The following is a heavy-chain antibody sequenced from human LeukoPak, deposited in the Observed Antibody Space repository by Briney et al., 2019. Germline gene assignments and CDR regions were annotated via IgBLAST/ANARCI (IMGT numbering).Heavy chain of an antibody. V-gene: IGHV3-30*18. CDR1: GFPFSRYS. CDR2: ISYDGSNK. D-gene: IGHD3-22*01. Sequence: GGSLRLSCAASGFPFSRYSMHWVRRAPGKGLEGVEVISYDGSNKYYADSVKGRFTISRDNSKNTLYLQMNSLRAEDTAVYYCAKPDSSGYSAFDIWGQGTMVTASS. J-gene: IGHJ3*02. CDR3: AKPDSSGYSAFDI.